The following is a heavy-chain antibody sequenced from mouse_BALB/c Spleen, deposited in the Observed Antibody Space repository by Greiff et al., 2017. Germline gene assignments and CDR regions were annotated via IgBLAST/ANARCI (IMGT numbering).Heavy chain of an antibody. J-gene: IGHJ4*01. D-gene: IGHD2-10*01. CDR2: IWGDGST. Sequence: VKLMESGPGLVAPSQSLSITCTVSGFSLTGYGVNWVRQPPGKGLEWLGMIWGDGSTDYNSALKSRLSISKDNSKSQVFLKMNSLQADDTAIYYGDKKEGAYYGLYYYAMDYWGQGTSVTVSS. CDR3: DKKEGAYYGLYYYAMDY. V-gene: IGHV2-6-7*01. CDR1: GFSLTGYG.